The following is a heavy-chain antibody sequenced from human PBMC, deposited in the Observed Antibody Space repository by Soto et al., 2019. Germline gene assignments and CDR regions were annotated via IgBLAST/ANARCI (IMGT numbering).Heavy chain of an antibody. Sequence: QVQLVESGGGVAQPGRSLRLSCAASGFTFSNYGMHWVRQAPGKGLEWVAVISYDGSNKDYADSVKGRFIISRDNSKNTLYLQMSSLRVEDTAVYYCAKDRSYSYDAFYLWGQGTMVTVSS. J-gene: IGHJ3*01. CDR2: ISYDGSNK. D-gene: IGHD5-18*01. CDR1: GFTFSNYG. CDR3: AKDRSYSYDAFYL. V-gene: IGHV3-30*18.